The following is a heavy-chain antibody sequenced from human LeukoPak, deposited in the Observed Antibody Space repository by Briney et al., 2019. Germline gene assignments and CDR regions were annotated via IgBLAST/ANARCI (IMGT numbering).Heavy chain of an antibody. CDR2: ISWNSGSI. Sequence: PGGSLRLSCAASGFTFDDYAMHWVRQAPGKGLEWVSGISWNSGSIGYADSVKGRFTISRDNAKNSLYLQMNSLRAEDTAVYYCARDEGWELLPGAFDIWGQGTMVTVSS. D-gene: IGHD1-26*01. CDR3: ARDEGWELLPGAFDI. V-gene: IGHV3-9*01. J-gene: IGHJ3*02. CDR1: GFTFDDYA.